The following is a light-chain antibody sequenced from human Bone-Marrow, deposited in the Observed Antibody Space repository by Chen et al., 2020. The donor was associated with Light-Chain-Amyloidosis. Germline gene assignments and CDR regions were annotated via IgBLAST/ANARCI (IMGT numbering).Light chain of an antibody. Sequence: QSALTQPASVSGSPGQSIPISCTGTSTDVGGYNYVSWYQQHPGKSPKLMIYDVSIRPSGVSNRFSGSKSGNTASLTISGLQAEDGADYYCSSYTSSSTLVFGGGTKLTVL. V-gene: IGLV2-14*01. CDR2: DVS. J-gene: IGLJ3*02. CDR3: SSYTSSSTLV. CDR1: STDVGGYNY.